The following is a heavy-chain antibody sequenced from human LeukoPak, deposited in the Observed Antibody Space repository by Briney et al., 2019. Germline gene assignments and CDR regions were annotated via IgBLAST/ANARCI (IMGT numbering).Heavy chain of an antibody. CDR2: IYYSGST. D-gene: IGHD4-17*01. Sequence: SETLSLTCTVSGGSISSYYWSWIRQPPGKGLEWIGSIYYSGSTYYNPSLKSRVTISVDTSKNQFSLKLSSVTAADTAVFYCASGDYLYYFDYWGQGTLVTVSS. CDR3: ASGDYLYYFDY. V-gene: IGHV4-39*01. CDR1: GGSISSYY. J-gene: IGHJ4*02.